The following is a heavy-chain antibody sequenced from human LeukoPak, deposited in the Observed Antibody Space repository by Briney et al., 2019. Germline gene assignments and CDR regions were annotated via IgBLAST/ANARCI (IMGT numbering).Heavy chain of an antibody. D-gene: IGHD6-13*01. CDR2: MWFGATT. Sequence: SETLSLTCTVSGDSISSTNSYWGWIRQPPGKGLEWIGSMWFGATTSYDPSLKSRVTISIDPSKNQFSLKLSSVTAADTAVYYCARHAGGIAAVGTRPFDYWGQGTLVTVSS. V-gene: IGHV4-39*01. J-gene: IGHJ4*02. CDR3: ARHAGGIAAVGTRPFDY. CDR1: GDSISSTNSY.